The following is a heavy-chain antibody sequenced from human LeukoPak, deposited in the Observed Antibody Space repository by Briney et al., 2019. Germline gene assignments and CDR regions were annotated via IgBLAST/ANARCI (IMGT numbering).Heavy chain of an antibody. CDR1: GGSMRNYY. CDR3: AREDGFCNITNCHNWFDP. CDR2: IYYSGST. J-gene: IGHJ5*02. V-gene: IGHV4-59*01. Sequence: NPSETLSLTCTVFGGSMRNYYWSWIRQSPGKGLEWIGCIYYSGSTAYNPSLKSRVIISVDTSKNQFSLILSSVTAADTAVYYCAREDGFCNITNCHNWFDPWGQGTLVTVSS. D-gene: IGHD2-2*01.